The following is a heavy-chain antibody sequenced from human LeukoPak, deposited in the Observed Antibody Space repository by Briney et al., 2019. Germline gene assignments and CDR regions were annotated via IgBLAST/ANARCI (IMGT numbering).Heavy chain of an antibody. Sequence: GGSLRLSCAASGFTFSSYSMNWVRQAPWKGLEWVSSISSSSSYIYYADSVKGRFTISRDNAKNSLYLQMNSLRAEDTAVYYCARGSSSWYKGDYYYYMDVWGKGTTVTVSS. D-gene: IGHD6-13*01. J-gene: IGHJ6*03. CDR3: ARGSSSWYKGDYYYYMDV. CDR2: ISSSSSYI. V-gene: IGHV3-21*01. CDR1: GFTFSSYS.